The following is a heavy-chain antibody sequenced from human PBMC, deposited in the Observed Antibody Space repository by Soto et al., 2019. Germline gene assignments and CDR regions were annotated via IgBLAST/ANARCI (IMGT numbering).Heavy chain of an antibody. J-gene: IGHJ6*02. Sequence: QVQLVQSGAEVKKPGASVKVSCKASGYTFTSYAMHWVRQAPGQRLEWMGWINAGNGNTNYSQTFQGSVTITRDTAASTADMELSSLCSEDTAVYYCASSYSNYALSDYYYYGMDVWGQGTTVTVSS. CDR2: INAGNGNT. CDR3: ASSYSNYALSDYYYYGMDV. V-gene: IGHV1-3*01. CDR1: GYTFTSYA. D-gene: IGHD4-4*01.